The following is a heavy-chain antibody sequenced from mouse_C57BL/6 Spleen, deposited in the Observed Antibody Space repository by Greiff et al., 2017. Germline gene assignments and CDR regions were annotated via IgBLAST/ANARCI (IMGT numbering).Heavy chain of an antibody. CDR3: ARGGLRGGFDY. CDR2: IWPGGGT. V-gene: IGHV2-9-1*01. D-gene: IGHD2-4*01. CDR1: GFSLTSYA. Sequence: VQLQESGPGLVAPSQSLSITCTVSGFSLTSYAISWVRQPPGKGLEWLGVIWPGGGTNYNSALNSILSISKDNSKSHVFLKMNSLQTDDTARNXCARGGLRGGFDYWGQGTTLTVSS. J-gene: IGHJ2*01.